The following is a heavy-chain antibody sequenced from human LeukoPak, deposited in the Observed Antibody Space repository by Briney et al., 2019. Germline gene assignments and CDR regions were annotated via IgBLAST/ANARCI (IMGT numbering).Heavy chain of an antibody. V-gene: IGHV3-74*01. J-gene: IGHJ5*02. CDR2: INSDGSST. D-gene: IGHD3-10*01. CDR1: GFTFSSYW. CDR3: ARDRGDDLFDP. Sequence: GGPLRLSCAASGFTFSSYWMHWVRQAPGKGLVWVSRINSDGSSTSYADSVKGRFTISRDNAKNTLYLQMNSLRAEDTAVYYCARDRGDDLFDPWGQGTLVTVSS.